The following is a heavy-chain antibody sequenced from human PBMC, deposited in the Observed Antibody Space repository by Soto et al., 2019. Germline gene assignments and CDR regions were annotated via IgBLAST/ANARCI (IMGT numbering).Heavy chain of an antibody. CDR3: ARVAYSDSTVFDP. D-gene: IGHD2-21*01. CDR2: VYYSGGT. J-gene: IGHJ5*02. CDR1: GGSISSLY. V-gene: IGHV4-59*11. Sequence: SETLSLTCTVSGGSISSLYWSRLRQPPGKGLEWIGYVYYSGGTNYSPSLKNRVSISLDTSKNHFSLTLSSVTAADTAVYYCARVAYSDSTVFDPWGQGTLVTVSS.